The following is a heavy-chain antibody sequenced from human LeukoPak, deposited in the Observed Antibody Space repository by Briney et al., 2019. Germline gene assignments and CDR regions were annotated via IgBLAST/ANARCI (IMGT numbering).Heavy chain of an antibody. CDR3: ARGRVVVAAYRYYFDY. CDR1: GFTFSSYA. J-gene: IGHJ4*02. CDR2: INHSGST. V-gene: IGHV4-34*01. D-gene: IGHD2-15*01. Sequence: GSLRLSCAASGFTFSSYAMSWVRQPPGKGLEWIGEINHSGSTNYNPSLKSRVTISVDTSKNQFSLKLSSVTAADTAVYYCARGRVVVAAYRYYFDYWGQGTLVTVSS.